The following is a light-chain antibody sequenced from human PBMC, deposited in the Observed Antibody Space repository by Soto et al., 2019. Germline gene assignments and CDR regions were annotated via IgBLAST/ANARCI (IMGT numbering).Light chain of an antibody. V-gene: IGKV3-15*01. CDR2: GAS. CDR3: QQYNNWPLT. Sequence: EMVMTQSPATVSVSPGERTTLSCRASQSVSINLAWYQQKPGLAPRLLIYGASTRATGIPARFSGSGSGTDFTLTISSLQSEAFAVYYCQQYNNWPLTFGGGTKVEIK. J-gene: IGKJ4*01. CDR1: QSVSIN.